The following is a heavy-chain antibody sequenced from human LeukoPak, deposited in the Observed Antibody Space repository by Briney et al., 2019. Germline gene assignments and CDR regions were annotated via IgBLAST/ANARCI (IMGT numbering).Heavy chain of an antibody. D-gene: IGHD6-13*01. V-gene: IGHV3-21*01. CDR2: ISSSSSYI. CDR3: ARDSAAGTGWFDP. J-gene: IGHJ5*02. Sequence: PGGSLRLSCAASGFTFSSYSMNWVRQAPGKGLEWVSSISSSSSYIYYADSVKGRFTISRDNAKNSLYLQMNSLRAEDTAVHYCARDSAAGTGWFDPWGQGTLVTVSS. CDR1: GFTFSSYS.